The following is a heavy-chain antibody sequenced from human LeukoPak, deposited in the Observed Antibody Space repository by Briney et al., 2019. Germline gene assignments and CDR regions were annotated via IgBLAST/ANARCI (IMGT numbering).Heavy chain of an antibody. CDR3: TTAFSIYCSGGSCYPSFDY. D-gene: IGHD2-15*01. Sequence: GGSLRLSCAASGFTFSNAWMSWVRQAPGKGLEWVGRIKSKTDGGTTDYAAPVKGRFTISRDDSKNTLYLQMNSLKTEDTAVYYCTTAFSIYCSGGSCYPSFDYWGQGTLVTVSS. J-gene: IGHJ4*02. CDR1: GFTFSNAW. V-gene: IGHV3-15*01. CDR2: IKSKTDGGTT.